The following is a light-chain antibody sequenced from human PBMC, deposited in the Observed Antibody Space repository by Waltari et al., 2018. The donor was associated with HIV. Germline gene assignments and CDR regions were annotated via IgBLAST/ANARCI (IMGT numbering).Light chain of an antibody. CDR1: QSVSSY. Sequence: EIVLTQSPATLSWSPGERAILSCRASQSVSSYLAWYQQKPGQAPRLLIYDASNRATGIPARFSGSGSGTDFTLTISSLEPEDFAVYYCQQSSNWPRTFGQGTKVEIK. V-gene: IGKV3-11*01. CDR3: QQSSNWPRT. J-gene: IGKJ1*01. CDR2: DAS.